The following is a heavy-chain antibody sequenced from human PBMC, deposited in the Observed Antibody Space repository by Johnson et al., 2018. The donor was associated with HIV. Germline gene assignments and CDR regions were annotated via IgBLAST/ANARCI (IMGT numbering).Heavy chain of an antibody. V-gene: IGHV3-66*01. CDR2: IYSGGST. CDR3: AKSDVVVIPEGAFDI. D-gene: IGHD2-21*01. Sequence: VQLVESGGGLAQPGGSLRLSCAASGITVSSNYMSWVRQAPGKGLEWVSVIYSGGSTYYADSVKGRFTISKDNSKNTLYLQMNSLRAEDTAVYYCAKSDVVVIPEGAFDIWGQGTMVTVSS. CDR1: GITVSSNY. J-gene: IGHJ3*02.